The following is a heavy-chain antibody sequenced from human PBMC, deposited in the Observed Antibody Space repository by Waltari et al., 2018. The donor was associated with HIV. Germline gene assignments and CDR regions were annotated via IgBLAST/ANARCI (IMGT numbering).Heavy chain of an antibody. CDR3: AKGRGIDY. D-gene: IGHD3-10*01. Sequence: QVQLVESGGGVVQPGRSLRLSCAASGCTFSSYGMHWVRQAPGKGLDWVAVISYDGSNKYYADSVKGRFTISRDNSKNTLYLQMNSLRAEDTAVYYCAKGRGIDYWGQGTLVTVSS. V-gene: IGHV3-30*18. CDR2: ISYDGSNK. CDR1: GCTFSSYG. J-gene: IGHJ4*02.